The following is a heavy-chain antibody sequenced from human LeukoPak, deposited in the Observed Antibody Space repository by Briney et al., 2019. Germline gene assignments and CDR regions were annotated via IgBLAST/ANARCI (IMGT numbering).Heavy chain of an antibody. V-gene: IGHV4-4*09. CDR1: GGSISSYY. CDR2: IYTSGST. CDR3: ARLITMVRGVIRFLYGMDV. D-gene: IGHD3-10*01. Sequence: SETLSLTCTVSGGSISSYYWSWIRQPPGKGLEWIGYIYTSGSTNYNPSLKSRVTISVDTSKNQFSLKLSSVTAADTAVYYCARLITMVRGVIRFLYGMDVWGQGTTVTVSS. J-gene: IGHJ6*02.